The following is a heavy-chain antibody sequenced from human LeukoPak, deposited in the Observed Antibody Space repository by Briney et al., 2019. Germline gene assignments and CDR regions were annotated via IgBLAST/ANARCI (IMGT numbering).Heavy chain of an antibody. CDR1: GGTFSSYA. V-gene: IGHV1-69*04. J-gene: IGHJ6*02. D-gene: IGHD2-2*01. CDR2: IIPILGIA. CDR3: ARLSRGVPAARSRASGMDV. Sequence: SVKVSCKASGGTFSSYATSWVRQAPGQGLEWMGRIIPILGIANYAQKFQGRVTITADKSTSTAYMELSSLRSEDTAVYYCARLSRGVPAARSRASGMDVWGQGTTVTVSS.